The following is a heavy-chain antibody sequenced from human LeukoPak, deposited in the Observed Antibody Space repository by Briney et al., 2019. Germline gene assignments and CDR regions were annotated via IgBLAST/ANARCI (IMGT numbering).Heavy chain of an antibody. CDR2: MNPNSGNT. CDR3: ARSEGDMTAFDY. Sequence: ASVKVSCKASGYTFTRYDINWVRQATGQGLEWMGWMNPNSGNTGYAQKFQGRVTMTRNTSISTAYMELSSLRSEDTAVYYCARSEGDMTAFDYWGQGTLVTVSS. V-gene: IGHV1-8*01. J-gene: IGHJ4*02. CDR1: GYTFTRYD. D-gene: IGHD3-9*01.